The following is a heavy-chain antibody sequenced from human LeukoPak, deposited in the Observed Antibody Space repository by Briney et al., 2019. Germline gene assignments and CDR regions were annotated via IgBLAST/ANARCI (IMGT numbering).Heavy chain of an antibody. D-gene: IGHD6-19*01. J-gene: IGHJ6*02. Sequence: GGSLRLSCAASGFTFDDYAMHWVRQAPGKGLEWVSLISGDGGSTYFADSVKGRFTISRDNSKNSLYLQMNSLRTEDTALYYCAEDLFSGTVATPYFYYYGMDVWGQGTTVTVSS. CDR1: GFTFDDYA. CDR3: AEDLFSGTVATPYFYYYGMDV. CDR2: ISGDGGST. V-gene: IGHV3-43*02.